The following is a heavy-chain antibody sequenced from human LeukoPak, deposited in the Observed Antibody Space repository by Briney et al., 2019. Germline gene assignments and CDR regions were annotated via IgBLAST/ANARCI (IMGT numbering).Heavy chain of an antibody. V-gene: IGHV3-21*01. Sequence: GGSLRLSCAASGFTFSSYAMHWVRQAPGKGLEWVSSISSSSTYIYYGDSVKGRFTISRDNARNSLFLQMNSLRAEDTAVYYCARSAIVASNAFDIWGQGTMVTVSS. J-gene: IGHJ3*02. CDR2: ISSSSTYI. CDR3: ARSAIVASNAFDI. D-gene: IGHD5-12*01. CDR1: GFTFSSYA.